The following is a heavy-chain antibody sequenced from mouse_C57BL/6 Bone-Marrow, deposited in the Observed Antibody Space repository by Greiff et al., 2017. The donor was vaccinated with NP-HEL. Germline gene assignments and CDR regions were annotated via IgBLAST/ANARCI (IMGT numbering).Heavy chain of an antibody. V-gene: IGHV1-81*01. CDR1: GYTFTSYG. CDR2: IYPRSGNT. D-gene: IGHD3-2*02. J-gene: IGHJ2*01. CDR3: ARQRRLQNYFDY. Sequence: QVQLQQSGAELARPGASVKLSCKASGYTFTSYGISWVKQRTGQGLEWIGEIYPRSGNTYYTEKFKGKATLTADKSSSTAYMELRSLTSEDSAVYFCARQRRLQNYFDYWGQGTTLTVSS.